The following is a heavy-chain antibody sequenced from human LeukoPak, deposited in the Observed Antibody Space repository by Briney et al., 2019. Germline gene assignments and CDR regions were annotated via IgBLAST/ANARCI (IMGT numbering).Heavy chain of an antibody. CDR3: ASRDFWSGR. Sequence: NPSETLSLTCTVSGGSISSSSYYWGWIRQPPGKGLEWIGSIYYSGSTYYNPSLKSRVTISVDTSKNQFSLKLSSVTAADTAVYCCASRDFWSGRWGQGTLVTVSS. CDR1: GGSISSSSYY. D-gene: IGHD3-3*01. V-gene: IGHV4-39*01. J-gene: IGHJ4*02. CDR2: IYYSGST.